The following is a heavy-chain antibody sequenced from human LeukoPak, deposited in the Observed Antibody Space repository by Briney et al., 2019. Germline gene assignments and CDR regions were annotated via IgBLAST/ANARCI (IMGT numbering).Heavy chain of an antibody. CDR1: GFTFSSYG. V-gene: IGHV3-33*01. D-gene: IGHD3-10*01. CDR2: IWYDGSNK. Sequence: PGGSLRLSCAASGFTFSSYGMHWVRQAPGKGLEWVVVIWYDGSNKYYADSVKGRFTISRDNSKNTLYLQMNSLRAEDTAVYYCARDRVTMVRGVSYYYYYGMDVWGQGTTVTVSS. J-gene: IGHJ6*02. CDR3: ARDRVTMVRGVSYYYYYGMDV.